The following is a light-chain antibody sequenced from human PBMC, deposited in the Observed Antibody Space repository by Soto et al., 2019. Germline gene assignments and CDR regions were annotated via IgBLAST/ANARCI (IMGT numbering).Light chain of an antibody. CDR3: QQRSNWPLT. CDR2: DAT. J-gene: IGKJ4*01. V-gene: IGKV3-11*01. Sequence: EIVLTQSPATLALSPGERATLSCRTSQSVRSYLAWYQQKPGQAPRLLIYDATNRATGIPARFSGSGSGTDFSLTISSLEPEDFGVYYCQQRSNWPLTFGGGTMVEIK. CDR1: QSVRSY.